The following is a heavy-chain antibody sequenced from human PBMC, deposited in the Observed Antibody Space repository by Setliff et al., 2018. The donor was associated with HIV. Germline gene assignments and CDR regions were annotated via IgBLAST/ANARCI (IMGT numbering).Heavy chain of an antibody. Sequence: SETLSLTCAMSGDSLNSDAFSWSWIRLPPGEGLGWIGYMKEGGRTYYNPSLRSRVTITSDKSKNQLSLTLNSVTAADTAVYYCARQRAGEIEELPGALPLRGVFDLWGQGTMVTVSS. CDR1: GDSLNSDAFS. CDR3: ARQRAGEIEELPGALPLRGVFDL. CDR2: MKEGGRT. V-gene: IGHV4-30-2*01. D-gene: IGHD1-7*01. J-gene: IGHJ3*01.